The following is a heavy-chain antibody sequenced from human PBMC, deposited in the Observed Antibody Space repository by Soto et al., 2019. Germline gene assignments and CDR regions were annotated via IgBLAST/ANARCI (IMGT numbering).Heavy chain of an antibody. D-gene: IGHD3-3*01. CDR1: GYTFTTYY. Sequence: ASVKVSCKASGYTFTTYYIHWVRQAPQAPGQGLEWMGWISAYNGNTNYAQKLQGRVTMTTDTSTSTAYTELRSLRSDDTAVYYCARDHAIDRGDLLRFLEWSHYYYGMDVWGQGTTVTVSS. CDR3: ARDHAIDRGDLLRFLEWSHYYYGMDV. J-gene: IGHJ6*02. CDR2: ISAYNGNT. V-gene: IGHV1-18*04.